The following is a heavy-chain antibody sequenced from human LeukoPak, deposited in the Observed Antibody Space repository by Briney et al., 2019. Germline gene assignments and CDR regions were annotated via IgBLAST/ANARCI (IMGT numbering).Heavy chain of an antibody. CDR1: GFTFSTYA. CDR2: ISGSGDNT. D-gene: IGHD5-24*01. J-gene: IGHJ4*02. V-gene: IGHV3-23*01. CDR3: ARWQQRQIDC. Sequence: GGSLRLSCAASGFTFSTYARTWVRQAPGKGLEWVSAISGSGDNTYYLESVKGRFTISRDNSKDTLYLQMNNLRAEDTAIYYCARWQQRQIDCWGQGTLVTVSS.